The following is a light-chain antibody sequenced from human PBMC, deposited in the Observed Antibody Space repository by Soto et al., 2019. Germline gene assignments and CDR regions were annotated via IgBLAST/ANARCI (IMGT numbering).Light chain of an antibody. Sequence: EIVLTQSPATLSMSPGERATLSCRASQSVTTRLAWYQQKPGQAPRLLIYGESTRATGIPARFSGSGSDTEFTLTISSLQSEDFAVYYCQQYNNWPPYTFGQGTKLEIK. V-gene: IGKV3-15*01. CDR3: QQYNNWPPYT. CDR1: QSVTTR. CDR2: GES. J-gene: IGKJ2*01.